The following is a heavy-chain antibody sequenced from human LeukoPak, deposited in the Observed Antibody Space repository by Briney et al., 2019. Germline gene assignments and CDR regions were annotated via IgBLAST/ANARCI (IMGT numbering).Heavy chain of an antibody. Sequence: GGSLRLSCAASGFTFSSYEMNWVRQAPGKGLEWVSYISGSGSAIYYADSVKGRFTISRDNAKNSLYLQMNSLRAEDTAMYYCARDGWFGDYNWFDPWGQGTLVTVSS. CDR2: ISGSGSAI. D-gene: IGHD3-10*01. CDR3: ARDGWFGDYNWFDP. J-gene: IGHJ5*02. V-gene: IGHV3-48*03. CDR1: GFTFSSYE.